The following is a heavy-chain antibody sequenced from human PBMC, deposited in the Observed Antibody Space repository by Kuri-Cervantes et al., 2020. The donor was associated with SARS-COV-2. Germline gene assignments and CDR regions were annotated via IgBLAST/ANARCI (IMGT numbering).Heavy chain of an antibody. Sequence: GGSLRLSCKGSGYSFTSYWIGWVRQVPGKGLEWMGIIYPGDSDTRYSPSFQGQVTISADKSISTAYLQWSSLKASDTAMYYCATSGKEEWELLGFDYWGQGTLVTVSS. J-gene: IGHJ4*02. CDR1: GYSFTSYW. D-gene: IGHD1-26*01. V-gene: IGHV5-51*01. CDR2: IYPGDSDT. CDR3: ATSGKEEWELLGFDY.